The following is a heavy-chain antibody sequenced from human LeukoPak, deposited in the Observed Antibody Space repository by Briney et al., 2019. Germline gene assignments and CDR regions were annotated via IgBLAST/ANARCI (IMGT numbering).Heavy chain of an antibody. D-gene: IGHD5-24*01. CDR2: ISGSGGST. Sequence: GGSLRLSCAASGFTFSSYGMSWVRHAPGKGLEWVSAISGSGGSTYYADSVKGRFTISRDNSKNTLYLQMNSLRAEDTAVYYCAKDRGVEMAAYYWGQGTLVTVSS. CDR3: AKDRGVEMAAYY. J-gene: IGHJ4*02. CDR1: GFTFSSYG. V-gene: IGHV3-23*01.